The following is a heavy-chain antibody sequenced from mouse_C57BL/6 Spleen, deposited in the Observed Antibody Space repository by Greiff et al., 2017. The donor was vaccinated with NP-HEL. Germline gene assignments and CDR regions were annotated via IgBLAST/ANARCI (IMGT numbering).Heavy chain of an antibody. V-gene: IGHV5-6*01. CDR1: GFTFSSYG. CDR2: ISSGGSYT. J-gene: IGHJ3*01. CDR3: ARHETYYDYDGAWFAY. D-gene: IGHD2-4*01. Sequence: EVMLVESGGDLVKPGGSLKLSCAASGFTFSSYGMSWVRQTPDKRLEWVATISSGGSYTYYPDSVKGRFTISRDNAKNTLYLQMSSLKSEDTAMYYCARHETYYDYDGAWFAYWGQGTLVTVSA.